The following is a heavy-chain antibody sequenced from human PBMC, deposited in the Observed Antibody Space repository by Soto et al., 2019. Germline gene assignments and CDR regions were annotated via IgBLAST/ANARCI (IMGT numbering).Heavy chain of an antibody. J-gene: IGHJ6*02. V-gene: IGHV1-18*01. D-gene: IGHD3-16*02. CDR1: GYTFTRYG. CDR2: ISAYNGNT. CDR3: ARGSLTFGGVIVMGDYYGLDV. Sequence: ASVKVSCKASGYTFTRYGISWVRQAPGQGLEWMGWISAYNGNTNYAQKLQGRVTMTTDTSTSTAYMELRSLRSDDTAVYYCARGSLTFGGVIVMGDYYGLDVWGQGTTVTV.